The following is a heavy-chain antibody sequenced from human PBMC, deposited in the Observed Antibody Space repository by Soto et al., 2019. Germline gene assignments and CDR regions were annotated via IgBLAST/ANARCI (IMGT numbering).Heavy chain of an antibody. CDR1: GFTFSSYS. CDR2: ISSSSSYI. D-gene: IGHD1-1*01. Sequence: GGSLRLSCAASGFTFSSYSMNWVRQAPGKGLEWVSSISSSSSYIYYADSVKCRFTISRDNAKDALYLHMDSLTADDTAVYYCARGHNFGHDYWGQGTLVTVSS. CDR3: ARGHNFGHDY. V-gene: IGHV3-21*01. J-gene: IGHJ4*02.